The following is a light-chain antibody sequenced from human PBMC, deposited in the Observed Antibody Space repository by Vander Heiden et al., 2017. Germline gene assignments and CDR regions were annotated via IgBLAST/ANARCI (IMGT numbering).Light chain of an antibody. CDR3: CSYAGSSTVL. V-gene: IGLV2-23*01. CDR1: RSDVGGYNL. Sequence: QSALPPPAPLSGSPGQSITMSCTGTRSDVGGYNLVSWYQRHPGNAHKLMIYEDNKRPAGISSRFSGSKAGNTASLTISGLQAEDEADYYCCSYAGSSTVLFGGGTDLTVL. J-gene: IGLJ2*01. CDR2: EDN.